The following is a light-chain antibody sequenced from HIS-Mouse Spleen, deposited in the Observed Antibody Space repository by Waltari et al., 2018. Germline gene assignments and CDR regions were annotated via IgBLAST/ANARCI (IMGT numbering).Light chain of an antibody. J-gene: IGKJ1*01. Sequence: DIVMTQSPDSLAVSLGERATINCKSIQRVLYSSNNKNYLAWYQQKPGQPPKLLIYWASTRESGVPDRFSGSGSGTDFTLTISSLQAEDVAVYYCQQYYSTPWTFGQGTKVEIK. CDR1: QRVLYSSNNKNY. CDR2: WAS. CDR3: QQYYSTPWT. V-gene: IGKV4-1*01.